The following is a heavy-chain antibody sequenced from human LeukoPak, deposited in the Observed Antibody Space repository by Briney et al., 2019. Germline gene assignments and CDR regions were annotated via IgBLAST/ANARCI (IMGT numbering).Heavy chain of an antibody. CDR2: IYHSGST. CDR1: GGSISSSNW. J-gene: IGHJ4*02. V-gene: IGHV4-4*02. CDR3: ATLPSFLSWLLRFDH. D-gene: IGHD3-3*02. Sequence: PSGTLSLTCAVSGGSISSSNWWSWVRQPPGKGLEWIGEIYHSGSTNYNPSLKSRVTISVDKSKNQFSLKLSSVTAADTAVYYCATLPSFLSWLLRFDHWGQETLVTFSS.